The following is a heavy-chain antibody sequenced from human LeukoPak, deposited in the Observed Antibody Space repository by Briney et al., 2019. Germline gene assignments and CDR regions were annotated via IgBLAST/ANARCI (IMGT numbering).Heavy chain of an antibody. CDR2: IYYSGST. J-gene: IGHJ4*02. CDR1: GGSISSSSYY. D-gene: IGHD3-10*01. CDR3: ARSYYYYYFDY. Sequence: SETLSLTCTVSGGSISSSSYYWGWIRQPPGKGLEWIGSIYYSGSTYYNPSLKSRVTISVDTSKNQFSLKLSSVTAADTAVYYCARSYYYYYFDYWGQGTPVTVSS. V-gene: IGHV4-39*01.